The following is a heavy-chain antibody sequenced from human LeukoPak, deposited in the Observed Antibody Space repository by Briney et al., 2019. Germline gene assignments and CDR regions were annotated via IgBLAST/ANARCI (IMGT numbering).Heavy chain of an antibody. CDR2: INHSGST. J-gene: IGHJ4*02. Sequence: PSETLSLTCAVYGGSFSGYYWSWIRQPPGKGLEWIGEINHSGSTNYNPSLKSRVTISVDTSKNQFSLKLSSVTAADTAVYYCARGSRAVAGIKYWGQGTLVPSPQ. V-gene: IGHV4-34*01. CDR3: ARGSRAVAGIKY. D-gene: IGHD6-19*01. CDR1: GGSFSGYY.